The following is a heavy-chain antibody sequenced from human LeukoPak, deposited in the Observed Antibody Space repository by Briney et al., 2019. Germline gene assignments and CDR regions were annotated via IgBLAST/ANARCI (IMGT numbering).Heavy chain of an antibody. V-gene: IGHV1-2*04. CDR3: AREPLVTMIRGAKFERAFDI. D-gene: IGHD3-22*01. Sequence: ASVKVSCKASGYTFTGYYMHWVRQAPGQGLEWMGWINPNSGGTNYAQKFQGWVTMTRDTSISTAYMELSRLRSDDTAVYYCAREPLVTMIRGAKFERAFDIWGQGTMVTVSS. J-gene: IGHJ3*02. CDR1: GYTFTGYY. CDR2: INPNSGGT.